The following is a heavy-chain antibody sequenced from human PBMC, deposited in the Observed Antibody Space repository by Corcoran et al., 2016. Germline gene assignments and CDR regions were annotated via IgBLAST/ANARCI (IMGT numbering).Heavy chain of an antibody. CDR1: GFTFSSYG. D-gene: IGHD6-19*01. CDR3: AKDPPGIAVAGTYYYYYGMDV. Sequence: QVQLVESGGGVVQPGRSLRLSCAASGFTFSSYGMHWVRQAPGKGLEWVAVISYDGSNKYYADSVKGRFTISRDNSKNTLYLQMNSLRAEDTAVYYCAKDPPGIAVAGTYYYYYGMDVWGQGTTVTVSS. CDR2: ISYDGSNK. V-gene: IGHV3-30*18. J-gene: IGHJ6*02.